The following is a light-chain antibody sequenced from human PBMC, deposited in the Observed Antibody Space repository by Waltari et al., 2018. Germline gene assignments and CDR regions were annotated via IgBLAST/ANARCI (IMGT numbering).Light chain of an antibody. CDR1: QSVRSF. J-gene: IGKJ4*01. CDR3: QQRSNWPPLT. V-gene: IGKV3-11*01. Sequence: EVVLTLSQATLALSPGDRATLSCRASQSVRSFLAWYKQKPGQAPRLVIYDASNRATGIPARFSGSGSGTDFTLTISSLEPEDFAVYYCQQRSNWPPLTFGGGTKVEIK. CDR2: DAS.